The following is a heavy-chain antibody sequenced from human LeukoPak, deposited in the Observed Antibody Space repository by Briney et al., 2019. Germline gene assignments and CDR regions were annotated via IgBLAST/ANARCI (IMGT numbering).Heavy chain of an antibody. V-gene: IGHV1-2*02. Sequence: ASVKVSCKASGYTFTGYYMHWVRQAPGQGLEWMGWINPNSGGTNYAQKFQGRVTMTRDTSISTAYMELSRLRSDDTAVYYCARVVAAAGRNNWFDPWGQGTLVTVS. CDR2: INPNSGGT. CDR1: GYTFTGYY. CDR3: ARVVAAAGRNNWFDP. J-gene: IGHJ5*02. D-gene: IGHD6-13*01.